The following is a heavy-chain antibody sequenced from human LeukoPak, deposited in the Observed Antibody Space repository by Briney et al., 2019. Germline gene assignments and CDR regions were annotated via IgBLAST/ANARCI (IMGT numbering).Heavy chain of an antibody. V-gene: IGHV3-33*01. J-gene: IGHJ6*02. D-gene: IGHD3-3*01. CDR2: IWYDGSNK. CDR3: ARDPRYYDFWSGYNPDYYYYGMDV. Sequence: QPGRSLRLSCAASGFTFSSYGMHWVRQAPGKGLEWVAVIWYDGSNKYYADSVKGRFTISRDNSKNTLYLQMNSLRAEDTAVYYCARDPRYYDFWSGYNPDYYYYGMDVWGQGTTVTVSS. CDR1: GFTFSSYG.